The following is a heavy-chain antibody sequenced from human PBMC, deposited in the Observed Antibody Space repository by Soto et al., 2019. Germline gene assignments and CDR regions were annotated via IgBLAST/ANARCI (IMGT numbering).Heavy chain of an antibody. Sequence: GGSLRLSCAASGFTFSGYAMSWVRQAPGKGLEWVSAISGSGGSTYYADSVKGRFTISRDNSKNTLYLQMNSLRAEDTAVYYCAKDLVRFLEWLSDYYYYGMDVWGQGTTVTVSS. V-gene: IGHV3-23*01. CDR2: ISGSGGST. CDR1: GFTFSGYA. J-gene: IGHJ6*02. CDR3: AKDLVRFLEWLSDYYYYGMDV. D-gene: IGHD3-3*01.